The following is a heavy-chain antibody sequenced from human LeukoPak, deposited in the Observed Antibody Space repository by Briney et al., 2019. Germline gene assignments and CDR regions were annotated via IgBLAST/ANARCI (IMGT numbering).Heavy chain of an antibody. Sequence: SGGSLRLSCAVSGLTFSSYWMHWVRQGPGKGLAWVSRITSDGSATDYADSVKGRFTISRDNAKNTLYLHMDSLRAEDTAVYYCARDASPGYFDLWGRGTLVTVSS. J-gene: IGHJ2*01. CDR3: ARDASPGYFDL. D-gene: IGHD2-15*01. CDR1: GLTFSSYW. CDR2: ITSDGSAT. V-gene: IGHV3-74*01.